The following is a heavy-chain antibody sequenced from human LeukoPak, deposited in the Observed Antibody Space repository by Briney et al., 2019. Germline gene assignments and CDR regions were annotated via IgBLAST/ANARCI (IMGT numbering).Heavy chain of an antibody. CDR2: ISAYNGNT. J-gene: IGHJ4*02. Sequence: ASVKVSCKASGYTFTSYGISWVRQAPGQGLEWMGWISAYNGNTNYAQKLQGRVTMTTDTSTSTAYMELRSPRSDDTAVYYCARGDHVDTAMAVFDYWGQGTLVTVSS. V-gene: IGHV1-18*01. D-gene: IGHD5-18*01. CDR1: GYTFTSYG. CDR3: ARGDHVDTAMAVFDY.